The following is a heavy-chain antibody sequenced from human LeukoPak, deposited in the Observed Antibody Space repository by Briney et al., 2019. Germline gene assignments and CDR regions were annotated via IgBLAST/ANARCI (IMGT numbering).Heavy chain of an antibody. CDR3: ARDLAIAVAGLDY. D-gene: IGHD6-19*01. CDR2: INAGNGNT. J-gene: IGHJ4*02. CDR1: GYTFTSYA. V-gene: IGHV1-3*01. Sequence: ASVKVSCKASGYTFTSYAMHWVRQARGQRLEWMGWINAGNGNTKYSQKFQGRVTITRDTSASTAYMELSSLRSEDTAVYYCARDLAIAVAGLDYWGQGTLFTVSS.